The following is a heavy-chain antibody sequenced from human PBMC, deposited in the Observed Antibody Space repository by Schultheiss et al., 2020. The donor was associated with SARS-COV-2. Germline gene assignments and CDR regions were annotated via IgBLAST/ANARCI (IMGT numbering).Heavy chain of an antibody. V-gene: IGHV3-7*01. J-gene: IGHJ4*02. CDR1: GFTFSSYS. D-gene: IGHD2-15*01. CDR3: ARDPTYCSGGSCYQFDY. Sequence: GGSLRLSCAASGFTFSSYSMNWVRQAPGKGLEWVANIKQDGSEKYYVDSLKGRFTISRDNAKNSLYLQLNSLRVEDTAVYYCARDPTYCSGGSCYQFDYWGQGTLVTVSS. CDR2: IKQDGSEK.